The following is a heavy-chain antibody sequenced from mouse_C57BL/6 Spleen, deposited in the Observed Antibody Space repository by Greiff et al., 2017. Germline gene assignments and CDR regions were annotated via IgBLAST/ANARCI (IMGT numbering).Heavy chain of an antibody. CDR1: GFTFTDYY. CDR3: ARSYYSNWFAY. V-gene: IGHV7-3*01. D-gene: IGHD2-5*01. Sequence: EVKLVESGGGLVQPGGSLSLSCAASGFTFTDYYMSWVRQPPGKALEWLGFIRNKANGYTTEYSASVKGRFTISRDNSQSILYLQMNALRAEDSATYYCARSYYSNWFAYWGQGTLVTVSA. J-gene: IGHJ3*01. CDR2: IRNKANGYTT.